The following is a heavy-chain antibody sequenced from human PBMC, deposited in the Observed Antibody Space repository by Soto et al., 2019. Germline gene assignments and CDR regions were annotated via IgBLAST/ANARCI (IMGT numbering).Heavy chain of an antibody. CDR1: GFTFSNYW. CDR3: ARIAFIAATGALGAFDI. J-gene: IGHJ3*02. Sequence: EVQLVESGGGLVQPGGSLRLSCAASGFTFSNYWMSWVRQAPGKGLEWVATIKQDGSQKYYVDSVNGRFTISRDNAKKSLSLQMDSQTAEYTAVYYCARIAFIAATGALGAFDIWSQGTMVTVSS. D-gene: IGHD6-13*01. CDR2: IKQDGSQK. V-gene: IGHV3-7*02.